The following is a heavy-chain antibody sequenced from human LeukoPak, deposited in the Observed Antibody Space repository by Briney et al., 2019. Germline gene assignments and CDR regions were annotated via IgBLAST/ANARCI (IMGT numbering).Heavy chain of an antibody. CDR2: IYYSGST. J-gene: IGHJ4*02. V-gene: IGHV4-39*07. Sequence: SETLSLTCTVSGGSISSSSYYWGWIRQPPGKGLEWIGSIYYSGSTYYNPSLKSRVTISVDRSKNQFSLKLSSVTAADTAVYYCAREVECSGGSCYHYFDYWGQGTLVTVSS. D-gene: IGHD2-15*01. CDR3: AREVECSGGSCYHYFDY. CDR1: GGSISSSSYY.